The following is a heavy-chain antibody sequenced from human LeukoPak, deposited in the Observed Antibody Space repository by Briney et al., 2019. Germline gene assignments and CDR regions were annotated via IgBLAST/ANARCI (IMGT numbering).Heavy chain of an antibody. CDR1: GGSISSYY. CDR3: ASYVENYDFWSGYWH. Sequence: SETLSLTCTVSGGSISSYYWSWIRQPPGKGLEWIGYIYYSGSTNYNPSLKSRVTISVDTSKNQFSLKLSSVTAADTAVYYCASYVENYDFWSGYWHWGQGTLVTVSS. J-gene: IGHJ1*01. CDR2: IYYSGST. V-gene: IGHV4-59*01. D-gene: IGHD3-3*01.